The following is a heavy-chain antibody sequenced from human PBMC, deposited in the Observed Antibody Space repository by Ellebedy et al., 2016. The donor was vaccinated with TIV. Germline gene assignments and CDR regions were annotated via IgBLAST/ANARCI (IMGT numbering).Heavy chain of an antibody. V-gene: IGHV3-30-3*01. CDR3: ARKDYYYYGMDV. J-gene: IGHJ6*02. CDR1: GLTFSSYA. CDR2: ISYDGSNK. Sequence: GGSLRLXXAASGLTFSSYAMHWVRQAPGKGLEWVAVISYDGSNKYYADSVKGRFTISRDNSKNTLYLQMNSLRAEDTAVYYCARKDYYYYGMDVWGQGTTVTVSS.